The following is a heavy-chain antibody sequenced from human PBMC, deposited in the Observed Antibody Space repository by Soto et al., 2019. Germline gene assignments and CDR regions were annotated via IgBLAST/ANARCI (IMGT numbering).Heavy chain of an antibody. J-gene: IGHJ4*02. CDR3: ARDREEASYDFWSGRYYFDY. CDR1: GFTFSSYG. CDR2: IWYDGSNK. Sequence: QVQLVESGGGVVQPGRSPRLSCAASGFTFSSYGMHWVRQAPGKGLEWVAVIWYDGSNKYYADSVKGRFTISRDNSKNTLYLQMNSLRAEDTAVYYCARDREEASYDFWSGRYYFDYWGQGTLVTVSS. D-gene: IGHD3-3*01. V-gene: IGHV3-33*01.